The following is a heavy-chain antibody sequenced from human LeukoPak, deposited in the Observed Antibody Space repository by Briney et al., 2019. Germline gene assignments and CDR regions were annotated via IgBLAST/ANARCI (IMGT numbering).Heavy chain of an antibody. CDR3: ARVSSGSYFDY. Sequence: TGGSLRLSCSASGFTFNSFAIQWVRQAPGKGLEYVSSITGNGANTYYADSVKGRFTISRDNSKNTLYLQMSSLTTEDTAMYYCARVSSGSYFDYWGQGTLVTLSS. J-gene: IGHJ4*02. CDR1: GFTFNSFA. D-gene: IGHD3-22*01. V-gene: IGHV3-64D*06. CDR2: ITGNGANT.